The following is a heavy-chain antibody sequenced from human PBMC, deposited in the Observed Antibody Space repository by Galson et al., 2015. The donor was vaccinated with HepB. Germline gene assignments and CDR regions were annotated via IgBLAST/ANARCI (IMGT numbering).Heavy chain of an antibody. V-gene: IGHV1-18*04. Sequence: SVKVSCKASGYTFTSYGISWVRQAPGQGLEWMGWISAYNGNTNYAQKLQGRVTMTTDTSTTTAYMELRSLRSDDTAVYYCARVEVTGTTLGESYYYYGMDVWGQGTTVTVSS. J-gene: IGHJ6*02. CDR3: ARVEVTGTTLGESYYYYGMDV. CDR2: ISAYNGNT. CDR1: GYTFTSYG. D-gene: IGHD4-17*01.